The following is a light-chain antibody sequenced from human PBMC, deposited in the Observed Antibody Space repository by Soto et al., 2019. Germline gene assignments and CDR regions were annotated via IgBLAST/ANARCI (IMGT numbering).Light chain of an antibody. Sequence: QSVLTQPPSVSGAPGERVTISCTVSISNIGAGFDVHWYQQLPGTAPKLLIYGNTNRPSGVPDRFSASKSGTSASLAITGLQAEDEADYYCQFYDSSLTSYVFCTGTKVTVL. CDR3: QFYDSSLTSYV. CDR2: GNT. J-gene: IGLJ1*01. CDR1: ISNIGAGFD. V-gene: IGLV1-40*01.